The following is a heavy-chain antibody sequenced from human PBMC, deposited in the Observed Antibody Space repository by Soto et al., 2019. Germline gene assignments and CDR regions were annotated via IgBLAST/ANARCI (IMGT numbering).Heavy chain of an antibody. J-gene: IGHJ4*02. V-gene: IGHV1-3*04. CDR1: GYTFTRNV. CDR2: INTGNDNL. D-gene: IGHD5-18*01. CDR3: AREEVDGYTRFDY. Sequence: QVQLVQSGAEVKKPGASVKVSCKASGYTFTRNVIHWMRQAPGQRLEWMGWINTGNDNLKYSQKFQGRVIITMDTSASTAYMELSSLRAEDTAVYYCAREEVDGYTRFDYRGQGTLVTVSS.